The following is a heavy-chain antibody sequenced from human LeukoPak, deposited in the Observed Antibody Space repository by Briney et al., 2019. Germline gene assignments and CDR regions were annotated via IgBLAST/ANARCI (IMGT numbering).Heavy chain of an antibody. CDR2: FDPEDGET. D-gene: IGHD3-22*01. Sequence: ASVKVSCKVSGYTLTELSMHWVRQAPGKGLEGMGGFDPEDGETIYAQKFQGRVTMTEDTSTDTAYMELSSLRSEDTAVYYCATGYSSRSTFDYWGQGTLVTVSS. CDR1: GYTLTELS. V-gene: IGHV1-24*01. J-gene: IGHJ4*02. CDR3: ATGYSSRSTFDY.